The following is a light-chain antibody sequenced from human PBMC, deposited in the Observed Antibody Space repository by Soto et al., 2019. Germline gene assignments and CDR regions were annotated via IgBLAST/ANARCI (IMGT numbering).Light chain of an antibody. Sequence: QSALTQPRSVSGSPGQSVTISCTGTSSDVGGYNYVSWYQQHPGKAPKVMIYDVTKRPSGVPDRFSGSKSGNTASLTIFGLQAEDEADYYCCSYAGSYTDGVFGGGTQLTVL. CDR3: CSYAGSYTDGV. CDR2: DVT. V-gene: IGLV2-11*01. CDR1: SSDVGGYNY. J-gene: IGLJ3*02.